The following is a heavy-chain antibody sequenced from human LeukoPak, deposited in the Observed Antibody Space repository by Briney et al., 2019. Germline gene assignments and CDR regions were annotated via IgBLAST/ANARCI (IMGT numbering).Heavy chain of an antibody. J-gene: IGHJ6*02. CDR2: IKQDGSEK. CDR3: ARDSNPNHNETWIQLWLPYYYYYGMDV. Sequence: GGSLRLSCAASGFTFSSYWMSWVRQAPGKGLEWVANIKQDGSEKYYVDSVKGRFTISRDNAKNSLYLQTNSLRAEDTAVYYCARDSNPNHNETWIQLWLPYYYYYGMDVWGQGTTVTVSS. CDR1: GFTFSSYW. D-gene: IGHD5-18*01. V-gene: IGHV3-7*01.